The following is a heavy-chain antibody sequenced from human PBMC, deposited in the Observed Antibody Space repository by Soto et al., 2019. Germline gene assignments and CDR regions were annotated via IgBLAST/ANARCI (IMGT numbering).Heavy chain of an antibody. CDR1: GYTFTSYY. J-gene: IGHJ4*02. D-gene: IGHD3-22*01. CDR3: ARDSYYYDSHDYVFIAY. Sequence: ASVKVSCKASGYTFTSYYIHWVLQAPGQGLEWMGIIKPRSDTTTYAQKFQGRIAMTRDTSTSTIYMELSSLRSEDTAVYYCARDSYYYDSHDYVFIAYWGQGTQVTVSS. V-gene: IGHV1-46*01. CDR2: IKPRSDTT.